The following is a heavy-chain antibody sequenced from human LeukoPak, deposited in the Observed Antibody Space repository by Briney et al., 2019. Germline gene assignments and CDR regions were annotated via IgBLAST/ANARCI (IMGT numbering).Heavy chain of an antibody. CDR2: IYFTGST. V-gene: IGHV4-59*08. Sequence: SSETLSLTCTVFGGSISPYYWSWIRQPPGKTLEWIGYIYFTGSTNYNPSLKSRLTISLHTSKNQFSLNLSSVTAADTAVYYCARHLPVAGYPYFDYWGQGALVTVSS. CDR1: GGSISPYY. J-gene: IGHJ4*02. D-gene: IGHD6-19*01. CDR3: ARHLPVAGYPYFDY.